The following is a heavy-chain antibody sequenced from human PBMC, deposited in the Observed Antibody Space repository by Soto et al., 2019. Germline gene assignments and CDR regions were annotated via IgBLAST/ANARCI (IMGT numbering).Heavy chain of an antibody. D-gene: IGHD6-13*01. V-gene: IGHV1-18*01. CDR1: GYTFTSYG. CDR2: ISAYNGNK. Sequence: QVQLVQSGAEVKKPGASVKVSCKASGYTFTSYGISWVRQAPGQGLEWMGWISAYNGNKNYAQKLQGRVTMTTDTSTSTAYMELRSLRSEDTAVYYCARSLWKQLDPDDAFDIWGQGTMVTVSS. J-gene: IGHJ3*02. CDR3: ARSLWKQLDPDDAFDI.